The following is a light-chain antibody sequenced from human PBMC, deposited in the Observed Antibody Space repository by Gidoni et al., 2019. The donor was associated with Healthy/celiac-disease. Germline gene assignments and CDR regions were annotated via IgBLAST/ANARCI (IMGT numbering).Light chain of an antibody. CDR1: RSNIGSNY. V-gene: IGLV1-47*01. J-gene: IGLJ2*01. CDR2: RNN. CDR3: AAWDDSLSGVV. Sequence: QSVLSQPPSASGTPGQRVTISCSGSRSNIGSNYVYWYQQLPVTAPKLPIYRNNQRPSGFPDRFAGSKSGTAASLAISGLRSEDEADYYCAAWDDSLSGVVFGGGTKRTVL.